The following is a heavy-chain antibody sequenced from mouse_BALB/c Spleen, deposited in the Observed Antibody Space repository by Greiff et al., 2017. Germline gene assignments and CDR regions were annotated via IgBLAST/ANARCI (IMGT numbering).Heavy chain of an antibody. V-gene: IGHV5-4*02. D-gene: IGHD2-4*01. CDR2: ISDGGSYT. J-gene: IGHJ4*01. CDR1: GFTFSDYY. CDR3: ARGPTMITTDAMDY. Sequence: EVHLVESGGGLVKPGGSLKLSCAASGFTFSDYYMYWVRQTPEKRLEWVATISDGGSYTYYPDSVKGRFTISRDNAKNNLYLQMSSLKSEDTAMYYCARGPTMITTDAMDYWGQGTSVTVS.